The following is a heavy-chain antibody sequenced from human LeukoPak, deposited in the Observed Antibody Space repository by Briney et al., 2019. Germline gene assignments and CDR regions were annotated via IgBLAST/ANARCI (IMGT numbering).Heavy chain of an antibody. CDR3: AKELRTVEMGSFAS. V-gene: IGHV1-69*13. D-gene: IGHD5-24*01. J-gene: IGHJ4*02. Sequence: GASVKVSCKASGGTFSSYAISWVRQAPGQGLEWMGGIIPIFGTANYAQKFQGRVTITADESTSTAYMELSSLQIDDTAVYYCAKELRTVEMGSFASWGQGTLIIVSS. CDR1: GGTFSSYA. CDR2: IIPIFGTA.